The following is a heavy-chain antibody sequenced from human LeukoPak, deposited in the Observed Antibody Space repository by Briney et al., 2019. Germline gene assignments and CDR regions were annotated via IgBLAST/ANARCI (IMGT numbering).Heavy chain of an antibody. D-gene: IGHD1-26*01. CDR2: INPNSGGT. CDR3: ARDRVVGARRENWFDP. CDR1: GYXFTGYY. Sequence: ASVKVSCKASGYXFTGYYIHWVRQAPGQGLEWMGWINPNSGGTNYAQKFQGRVTMTRDTSISTAYMELSRLRSDDTAVYYCARDRVVGARRENWFDPWGQGTLVTVSS. V-gene: IGHV1-2*02. J-gene: IGHJ5*02.